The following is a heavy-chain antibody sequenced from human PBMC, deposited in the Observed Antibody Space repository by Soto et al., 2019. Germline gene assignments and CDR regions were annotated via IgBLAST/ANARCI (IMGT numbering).Heavy chain of an antibody. CDR3: AADRVSTTTYHGKDV. V-gene: IGHV1-58*01. J-gene: IGHJ6*02. D-gene: IGHD1-1*01. Sequence: VKLYCKRSGFAYSSSAVERVRLARGQRLEWIGWIVVGSDNTLYAPNFRERVTITGDMSTNTAYMELSSLRSEDTAVYYCAADRVSTTTYHGKDVWGQGTTGTVSS. CDR2: IVVGSDNT. CDR1: GFAYSSSA.